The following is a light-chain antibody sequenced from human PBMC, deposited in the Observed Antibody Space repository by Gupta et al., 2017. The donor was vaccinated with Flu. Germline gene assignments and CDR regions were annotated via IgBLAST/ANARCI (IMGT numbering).Light chain of an antibody. CDR2: KNY. J-gene: IGLJ1*01. Sequence: STVLTQPPSLSVAPGQTARSTCGTNGFGRGYVQWYQQRAGQAPVLIIYKNYARPAGSPERFSGSMSGNTASLTIDRVEAGDEANYFGHLWDNSDGHRDVFGPGTKVTVL. CDR3: HLWDNSDGHRDV. CDR1: GFGRGY. V-gene: IGLV3-21*02.